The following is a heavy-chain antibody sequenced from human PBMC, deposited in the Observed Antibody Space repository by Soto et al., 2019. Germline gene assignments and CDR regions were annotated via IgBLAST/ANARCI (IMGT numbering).Heavy chain of an antibody. Sequence: GESLKISCKGSGYSFTSYWIIWVRQMPVKGLEFMGSIDPIYSYTNYSPSFQGHVTISSYNSISTSYLQWSSLKASDTAMYYCATTVHRWFDPWGQGNLVTVSS. V-gene: IGHV5-10-1*01. CDR3: ATTVHRWFDP. D-gene: IGHD1-1*01. CDR2: IDPIYSYT. J-gene: IGHJ5*02. CDR1: GYSFTSYW.